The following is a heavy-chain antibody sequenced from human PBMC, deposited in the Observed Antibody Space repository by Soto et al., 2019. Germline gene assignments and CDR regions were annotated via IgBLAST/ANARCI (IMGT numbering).Heavy chain of an antibody. D-gene: IGHD6-19*01. J-gene: IGHJ4*02. Sequence: QVQLVQSGAEVKKPGASVKVSCKASGYTFTSYDINWVRQATGQGLEWMGGMNANSGNTGYAEKFQDTVTITRTTSISTAYMELSSLRSEDTAVYYSARERTVAGNDSWGQGTLVTVSS. CDR3: ARERTVAGNDS. V-gene: IGHV1-8*01. CDR2: MNANSGNT. CDR1: GYTFTSYD.